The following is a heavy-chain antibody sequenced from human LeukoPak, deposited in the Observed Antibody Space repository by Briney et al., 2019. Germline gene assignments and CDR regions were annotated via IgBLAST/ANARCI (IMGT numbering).Heavy chain of an antibody. CDR3: AKGAYDYIEIGYFDS. Sequence: GGSLGPSCAASGSTSITYAMTWVRQAPGKGLEWVSVLIGSSGSTDYADSVKGRFTISRDNSKNTLFLQMNSLRAEDTAIYYCAKGAYDYIEIGYFDSWGQGTLVTVSS. D-gene: IGHD5-12*01. V-gene: IGHV3-23*01. J-gene: IGHJ4*02. CDR1: GSTSITYA. CDR2: LIGSSGST.